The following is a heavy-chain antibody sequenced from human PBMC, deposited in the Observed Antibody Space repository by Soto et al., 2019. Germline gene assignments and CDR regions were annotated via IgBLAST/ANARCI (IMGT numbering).Heavy chain of an antibody. CDR1: GYTFTGYY. Sequence: ASVKVSCKASGYTFTGYYMHWVRQAPGQGLEWMGWINPNSGGTNYAQKFQGWVTMTRDTSISTAYMELSRLRSDDTAVYYCAREGEGVAGLGDAFDIWGQGTMVTVSS. D-gene: IGHD6-19*01. CDR3: AREGEGVAGLGDAFDI. J-gene: IGHJ3*02. CDR2: INPNSGGT. V-gene: IGHV1-2*04.